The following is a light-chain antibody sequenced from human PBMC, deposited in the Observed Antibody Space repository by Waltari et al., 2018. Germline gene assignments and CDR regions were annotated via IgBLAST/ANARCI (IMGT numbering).Light chain of an antibody. V-gene: IGKV3-15*01. J-gene: IGKJ2*01. CDR3: HQYNSWPPYT. CDR1: QNIGNN. Sequence: EIVMTQSPATLSVSPGERATLSCRASQNIGNNLAWYQQKPGQAPRLLIYGASSTAIGIPDRFSGSGSGTEFTLTISSLQSEDFAVYLCHQYNSWPPYTFGQGTKLEIK. CDR2: GAS.